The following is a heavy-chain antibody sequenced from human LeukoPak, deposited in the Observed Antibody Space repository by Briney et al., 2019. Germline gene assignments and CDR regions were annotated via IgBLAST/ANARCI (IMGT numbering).Heavy chain of an antibody. CDR2: INPNGGST. J-gene: IGHJ4*02. D-gene: IGHD6-6*01. CDR1: GYIFTDYY. Sequence: ASVKVSCKASGYIFTDYYIHWGRQAPGQGLEWTGIINPNGGSTIYAQKFQGRVTMTRDTSTSTVYMELSSLRSEDTAVYYCAREGPYSDSSRSRFDYWGQGTLVTVSS. V-gene: IGHV1-46*01. CDR3: AREGPYSDSSRSRFDY.